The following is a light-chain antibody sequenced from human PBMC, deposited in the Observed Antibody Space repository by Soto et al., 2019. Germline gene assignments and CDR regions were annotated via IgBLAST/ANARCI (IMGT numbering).Light chain of an antibody. Sequence: DIQMTQSPSSLSASVGDRVTITCRASHNIVNYLSWYQRKPGKAPKLLIYAASNLQSGVPSRFSGSGSGTDFTLTISSLQPEDFATYYCQQTLSFPPTFGQGTKV. CDR1: HNIVNY. CDR2: AAS. V-gene: IGKV1-39*01. J-gene: IGKJ1*01. CDR3: QQTLSFPPT.